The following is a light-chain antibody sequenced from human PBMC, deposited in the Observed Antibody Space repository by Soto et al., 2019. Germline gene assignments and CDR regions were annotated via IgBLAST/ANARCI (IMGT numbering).Light chain of an antibody. CDR2: AAS. J-gene: IGKJ4*01. V-gene: IGKV1-12*01. CDR1: QDISNW. Sequence: DIQMTQSPSFVSASVGDTVTITCRASQDISNWLAWYQQKPGKAPRFLIFAASSLHSGVPSRFSGSGSGTDFTLTISRLQPEDFATYYCQQADTFPLTFGGGTKVEIK. CDR3: QQADTFPLT.